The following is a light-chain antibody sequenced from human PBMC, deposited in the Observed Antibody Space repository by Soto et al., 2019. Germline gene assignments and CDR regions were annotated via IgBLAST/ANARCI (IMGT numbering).Light chain of an antibody. CDR3: QHYGDYNSPRYS. V-gene: IGKV3-20*01. CDR1: QSVSSNY. CDR2: ATS. J-gene: IGKJ2*03. Sequence: EIVLTQSPGTLSLSPGDRVTLSCRASQSVSSNYLAWYQQKPGQAPRLLIYATSARATGIPDRFSGSGSGTDFTLTIISLEPEDFAMYYSQHYGDYNSPRYSFGQGTRLEI.